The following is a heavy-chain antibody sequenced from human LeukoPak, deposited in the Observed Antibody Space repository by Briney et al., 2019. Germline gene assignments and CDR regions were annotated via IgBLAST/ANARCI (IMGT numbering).Heavy chain of an antibody. CDR1: GFTFSSYS. D-gene: IGHD3-22*01. V-gene: IGHV3-21*01. Sequence: GGSLRLSCAASGFTFSSYSMNWVRQAPGKGLEWVSSISSSSSYIYYADSVKGRFTISRDNAKNSLYLQMNSLRAEDTAVYYCCASNSYYYDSSGSDYWAREPWSPSPQ. CDR2: ISSSSSYI. J-gene: IGHJ4*02. CDR3: CASNSYYYDSSGSDY.